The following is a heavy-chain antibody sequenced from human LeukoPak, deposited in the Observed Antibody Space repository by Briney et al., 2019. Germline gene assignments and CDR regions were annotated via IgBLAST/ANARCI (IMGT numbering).Heavy chain of an antibody. CDR3: ARDSLGAGTVGATSGY. J-gene: IGHJ4*02. V-gene: IGHV4-39*02. CDR2: IYYSGNT. D-gene: IGHD1-26*01. Sequence: SSYGMHWVRQAPGKGLEWIGNIYYSGNTYYNPSLKSRVTISVDTSKNQFSLKLSSVTAADTAVYYCARDSLGAGTVGATSGYWGQGTLVTVSS. CDR1: SSYG.